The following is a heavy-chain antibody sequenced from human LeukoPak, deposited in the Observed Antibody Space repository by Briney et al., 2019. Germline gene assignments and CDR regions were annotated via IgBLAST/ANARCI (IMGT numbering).Heavy chain of an antibody. J-gene: IGHJ5*02. V-gene: IGHV4-39*01. CDR2: IYYSGST. CDR1: GGSISSSSYY. Sequence: SETLSLTCTVSGGSISSSSYYWGWIRQPPGTGLEWIGSIYYSGSTYYNPSLKSRVTISVDTSKNQFSLKLSSVTAADTAVYYCARQRGNLQLFDPWGQGTLVTVSS. D-gene: IGHD2-2*01. CDR3: ARQRGNLQLFDP.